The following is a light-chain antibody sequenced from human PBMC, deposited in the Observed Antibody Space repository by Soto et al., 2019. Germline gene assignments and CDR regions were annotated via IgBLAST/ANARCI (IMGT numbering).Light chain of an antibody. Sequence: QLVLTQPPSVSGAPGQRVTISCTGSSSNIGAGYDVHWYQQLPGTAPKLLIYGNSNRPSGVPDRFSGSKSGTSASLAITGLQAEDEADYYCQSYDSSLSGPHWVFGGGTKLNVL. CDR2: GNS. J-gene: IGLJ3*02. CDR1: SSNIGAGYD. V-gene: IGLV1-40*01. CDR3: QSYDSSLSGPHWV.